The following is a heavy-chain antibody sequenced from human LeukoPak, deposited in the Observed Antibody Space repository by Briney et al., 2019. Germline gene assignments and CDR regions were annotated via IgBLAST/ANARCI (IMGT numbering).Heavy chain of an antibody. CDR3: AKDAKVFGYGRDYYFDY. Sequence: GGSLRLSCAASGFTVSSNYMSWVRQAPGKGLEWVSVIYSGGSTYYADSVKGRYTIPRHNSKNTLYPQMNSLRAEDTAVYYCAKDAKVFGYGRDYYFDYWGQGTLVTVSS. CDR2: IYSGGST. J-gene: IGHJ4*02. CDR1: GFTVSSNY. D-gene: IGHD2-21*02. V-gene: IGHV3-53*04.